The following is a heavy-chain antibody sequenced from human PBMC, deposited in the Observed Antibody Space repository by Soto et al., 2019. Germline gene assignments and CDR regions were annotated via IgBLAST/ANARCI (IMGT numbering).Heavy chain of an antibody. J-gene: IGHJ5*02. CDR2: INHSGST. CDR3: ARASSENYDFWSGYYTGLTLNWFDP. CDR1: GGSFSGYY. D-gene: IGHD3-3*01. Sequence: QVQLQQWGAGLLKPSETLSLTCAVYGGSFSGYYWSWIRQPPGKGLEWIGEINHSGSTNYNPSLKSRVTNSVDPSKNQFSLKLSSVTAADTAVYYCARASSENYDFWSGYYTGLTLNWFDPWGQGTLVTVSS. V-gene: IGHV4-34*01.